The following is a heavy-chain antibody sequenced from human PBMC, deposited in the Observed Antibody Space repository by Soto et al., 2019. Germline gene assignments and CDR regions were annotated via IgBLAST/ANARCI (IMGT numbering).Heavy chain of an antibody. J-gene: IGHJ5*02. D-gene: IGHD7-27*01. CDR2: IYYSGIT. Sequence: LQLQESGPGLVKTSATLSFTCTVSGGSMISSNYYWGWVRQAQGKGLEWIGAIYYSGITYYNPSLYSRVTISLETSKNHCSRKLTSVTAADTAVYYCARQDGRAWGWIDAWCQGTMVTVSS. V-gene: IGHV4-39*01. CDR3: ARQDGRAWGWIDA. CDR1: GGSMISSNYY.